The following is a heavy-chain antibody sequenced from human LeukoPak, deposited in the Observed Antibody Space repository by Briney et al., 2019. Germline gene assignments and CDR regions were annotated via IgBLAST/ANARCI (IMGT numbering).Heavy chain of an antibody. CDR1: GYTFTSYG. V-gene: IGHV1-18*01. J-gene: IGHJ4*02. D-gene: IGHD3-10*01. Sequence: ASVKVSCKASGYTFTSYGISWVRQAPGQGLEWMGWISAYNGNTNYAQKLQGRVTMTTDTSTSTAYMELRSLRSDDTAVYYCARAPDDYGSGSYHQDYWGQGALVTVSS. CDR3: ARAPDDYGSGSYHQDY. CDR2: ISAYNGNT.